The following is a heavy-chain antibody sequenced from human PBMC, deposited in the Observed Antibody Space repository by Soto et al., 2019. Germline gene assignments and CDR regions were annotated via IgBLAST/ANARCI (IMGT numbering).Heavy chain of an antibody. Sequence: ASVKVSCKASGYTFTSYYMHWVRQAPGQGLEWMGIINPSGGSTSYAQKFQGRVTMTRDTSTSTVYMELSSLRSEDTAVYYCARNAVVGATGRWSYYFDYWGQGTLVTVSS. CDR2: INPSGGST. CDR1: GYTFTSYY. J-gene: IGHJ4*02. D-gene: IGHD1-26*01. V-gene: IGHV1-46*01. CDR3: ARNAVVGATGRWSYYFDY.